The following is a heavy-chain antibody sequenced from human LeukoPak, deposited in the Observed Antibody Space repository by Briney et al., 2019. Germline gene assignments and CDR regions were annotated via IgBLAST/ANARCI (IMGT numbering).Heavy chain of an antibody. J-gene: IGHJ6*03. Sequence: PGGSLRLSCAASGFTFDDYAMHWDRQAPGRGLEWVSLISGDGGSTYYADSVKGRFTISRDNSKNSLYLQMNSLRTEDTALYYCAKDFFTTETNYYYYYMDVWGKGTTVTVSS. CDR1: GFTFDDYA. CDR3: AKDFFTTETNYYYYYMDV. V-gene: IGHV3-43*02. CDR2: ISGDGGST. D-gene: IGHD1-1*01.